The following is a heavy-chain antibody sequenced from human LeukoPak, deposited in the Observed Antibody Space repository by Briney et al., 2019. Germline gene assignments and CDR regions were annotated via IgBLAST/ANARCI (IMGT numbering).Heavy chain of an antibody. D-gene: IGHD3-22*01. J-gene: IGHJ4*02. CDR3: ARGETYYYDSSGYLFDY. V-gene: IGHV3-30-3*01. CDR2: ISYDGSNK. Sequence: GGSLRLSCAASGFTFSSYAMHWVRQAPGKGLEWVAVISYDGSNKYYADSVEGRFTISRDNSKNTLYLQMNSLRAEDTAVYYCARGETYYYDSSGYLFDYWGQGTLVTVSS. CDR1: GFTFSSYA.